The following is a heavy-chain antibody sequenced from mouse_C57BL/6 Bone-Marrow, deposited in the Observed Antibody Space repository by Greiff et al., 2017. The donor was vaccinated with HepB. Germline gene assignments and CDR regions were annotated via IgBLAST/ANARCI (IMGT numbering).Heavy chain of an antibody. CDR1: GYTFTSYG. CDR3: ARGNYDGYYVWYFDV. Sequence: QVQLQQSGAELARPGASVKLSCKASGYTFTSYGISWVKQRIGQGLEWIGEIYPRSGNTYYNEKFKGKATLTADKSSSTAYMELRSLTSEDSAVYFCARGNYDGYYVWYFDVWGTGTTVTVSS. V-gene: IGHV1-81*01. J-gene: IGHJ1*03. D-gene: IGHD2-3*01. CDR2: IYPRSGNT.